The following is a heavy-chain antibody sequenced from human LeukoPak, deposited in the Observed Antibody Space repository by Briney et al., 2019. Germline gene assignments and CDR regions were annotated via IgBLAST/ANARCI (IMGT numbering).Heavy chain of an antibody. CDR2: IYWSSSGT. J-gene: IGHJ6*02. V-gene: IGHV3-9*02. CDR1: GFNSEDHA. Sequence: GGSLRLSCVVSGFNSEDHAMHWVRQAPGKGLEWVSGIYWSSSGTGYADSVKGRFTVSRDSVKNSLYLQMNSLRPEDTALYYCVKDMNPGGADVWGQGTTDTVSS. D-gene: IGHD3-10*01. CDR3: VKDMNPGGADV.